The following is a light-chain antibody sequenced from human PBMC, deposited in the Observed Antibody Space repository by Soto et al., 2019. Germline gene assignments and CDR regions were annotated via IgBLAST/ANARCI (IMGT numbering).Light chain of an antibody. V-gene: IGKV1-27*01. Sequence: DIQMTQSPSSLSASVGDRVTITCRASQGISNYLAWNQQKPGKVPKLLIYAASTLQSGVPSRFSGSGSGKDFTLTISSLQPEDVATYYCQKYNSAGTFGQGTKVEIK. J-gene: IGKJ1*01. CDR2: AAS. CDR1: QGISNY. CDR3: QKYNSAGT.